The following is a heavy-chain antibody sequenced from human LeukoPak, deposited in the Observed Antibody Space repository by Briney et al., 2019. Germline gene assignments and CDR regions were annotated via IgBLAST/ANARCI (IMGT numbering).Heavy chain of an antibody. D-gene: IGHD3-9*01. V-gene: IGHV3-74*01. Sequence: RGGSLRLSCAASGFTFSSYWMHWVRHAPGEGVEWVSRINSDGGSTTYADSVKGRFTISRDNAKNTMYLQMSSLRADDSAVYYCGIGGLTGQMAAFDYWGQGALVTVST. J-gene: IGHJ4*02. CDR3: GIGGLTGQMAAFDY. CDR1: GFTFSSYW. CDR2: INSDGGST.